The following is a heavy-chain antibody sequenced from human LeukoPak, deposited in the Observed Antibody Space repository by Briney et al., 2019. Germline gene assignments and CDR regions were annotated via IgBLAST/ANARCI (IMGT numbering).Heavy chain of an antibody. Sequence: GGSLRLSCAASGFTFSSYWMHWVRQAPGKGLVWVSRINSDGSSTGYADSVKGRFTISRDNAKNTLYLQMNSLRAEDTAVYYCANDYGDWFLDYWGQGTLVTVSS. CDR3: ANDYGDWFLDY. D-gene: IGHD4-17*01. CDR1: GFTFSSYW. CDR2: INSDGSST. V-gene: IGHV3-74*01. J-gene: IGHJ4*02.